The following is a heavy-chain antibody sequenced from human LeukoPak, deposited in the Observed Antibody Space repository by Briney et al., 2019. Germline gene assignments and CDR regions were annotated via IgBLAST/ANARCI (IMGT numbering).Heavy chain of an antibody. CDR1: GSSISSGYY. CDR3: ARDFAVIMNAFDI. J-gene: IGHJ3*02. Sequence: PSETLSLTCTVSGSSISSGYYWGWIRQPPGKGLEWIGSIYDSGSTHYNPSLKSRVTISVDTSKNQFSLKLSSVTAADTAMYHCARDFAVIMNAFDIWGQGTMVTVSS. V-gene: IGHV4-38-2*02. D-gene: IGHD3-3*01. CDR2: IYDSGST.